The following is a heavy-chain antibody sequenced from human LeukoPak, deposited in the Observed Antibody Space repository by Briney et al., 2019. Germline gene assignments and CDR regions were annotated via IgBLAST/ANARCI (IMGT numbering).Heavy chain of an antibody. J-gene: IGHJ4*02. Sequence: FQGRVTMTTDTSTSTAYMELRSLRSDDTAVYYCARVAAAAGYDCWGQGTLVTVSS. V-gene: IGHV1-18*01. CDR3: ARVAAAAGYDC. D-gene: IGHD6-13*01.